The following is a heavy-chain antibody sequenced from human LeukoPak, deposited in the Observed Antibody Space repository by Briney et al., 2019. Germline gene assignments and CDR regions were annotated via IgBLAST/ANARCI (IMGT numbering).Heavy chain of an antibody. CDR2: ISSSSSTI. Sequence: GGSLRLSCAASGFTFSSYSMTWVRQAPGKGLEWVSYISSSSSTIYYADSVKGRFTISRDNAKNSLYLQMNSLRDEDTAVYYCAKARDYYGTPDAFDIWGQGTMVTVSS. CDR3: AKARDYYGTPDAFDI. CDR1: GFTFSSYS. J-gene: IGHJ3*02. D-gene: IGHD3-10*01. V-gene: IGHV3-48*02.